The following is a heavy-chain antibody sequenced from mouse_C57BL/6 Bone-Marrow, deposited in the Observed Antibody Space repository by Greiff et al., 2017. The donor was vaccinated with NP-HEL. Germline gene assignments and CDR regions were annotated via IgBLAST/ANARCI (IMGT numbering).Heavy chain of an antibody. CDR2: IRLKSDNYAT. J-gene: IGHJ4*01. D-gene: IGHD2-5*01. V-gene: IGHV6-3*01. CDR3: TAIVTRVSYAMDY. Sequence: EVKLMESGGGLVQPGGSMKLSCVASGFTFSNYWMNWVRQSPEKGLEWVAQIRLKSDNYATHYAESVKGRFTISRDDSKSSVYLQMNNLRAEDTGIYYCTAIVTRVSYAMDYWGQGTSVTVSS. CDR1: GFTFSNYW.